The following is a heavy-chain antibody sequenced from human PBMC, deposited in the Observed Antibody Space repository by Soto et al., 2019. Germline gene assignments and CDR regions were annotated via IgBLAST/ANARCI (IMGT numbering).Heavy chain of an antibody. D-gene: IGHD3-3*01. V-gene: IGHV4-34*01. CDR3: AFTIFGAYYYYGMDV. CDR2: INHSGST. J-gene: IGHJ6*02. Sequence: SETLSLTCAVYGGSFSGYYWSWIRQPPGKGLEWIGEINHSGSTNYNPSLKSRVTISVDTSKNQFSLKLSSVTAADTAVYYCAFTIFGAYYYYGMDVWGQGTTVTVS. CDR1: GGSFSGYY.